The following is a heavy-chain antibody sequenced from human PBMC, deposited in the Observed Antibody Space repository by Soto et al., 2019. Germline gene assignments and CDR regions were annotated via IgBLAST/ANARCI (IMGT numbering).Heavy chain of an antibody. D-gene: IGHD3-9*01. Sequence: QVQLQESGPGLVKPSQTLSLTCTVSGGSISSGGYYWSWIRQHPGKGLEWIGYIYYSGSTYYNPSLKSRVTISVDTSKNQFSLKLSSVTAADTAVYYCAREPGRPRYYDILTGSDAFDIWGQGTMVTVSS. CDR1: GGSISSGGYY. V-gene: IGHV4-31*03. CDR3: AREPGRPRYYDILTGSDAFDI. CDR2: IYYSGST. J-gene: IGHJ3*02.